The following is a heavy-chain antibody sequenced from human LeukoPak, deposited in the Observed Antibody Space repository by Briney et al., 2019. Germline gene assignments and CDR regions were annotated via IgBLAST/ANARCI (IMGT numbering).Heavy chain of an antibody. CDR3: ARGLRFLEWLFPSFDY. Sequence: PSETLSLTCAVYGGSFSGYYWSWIRQPPGKGLEWIGYIYYSGSTYYNPSLKSRVTISVDTSKNQFSLKLSSVTAADTAVYYCARGLRFLEWLFPSFDYWGQGTLVTVSS. V-gene: IGHV4-30-4*08. D-gene: IGHD3-3*01. J-gene: IGHJ4*02. CDR2: IYYSGST. CDR1: GGSFSGYY.